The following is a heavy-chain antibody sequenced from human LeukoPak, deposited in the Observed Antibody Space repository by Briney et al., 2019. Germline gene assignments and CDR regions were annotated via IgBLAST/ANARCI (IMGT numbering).Heavy chain of an antibody. V-gene: IGHV1-2*06. J-gene: IGHJ4*02. CDR1: GYTFTGYY. CDR2: INDNSGDT. Sequence: VASVKVSCKASGYTFTGYYMHWVRQAPGQGLEWMGRINDNSGDTTYAQKFQGRVTMTRDTSISTVYMELNSLISDDTAVYYCARVLSNGDYWGQGTLVTVSS. CDR3: ARVLSNGDY. D-gene: IGHD2-8*01.